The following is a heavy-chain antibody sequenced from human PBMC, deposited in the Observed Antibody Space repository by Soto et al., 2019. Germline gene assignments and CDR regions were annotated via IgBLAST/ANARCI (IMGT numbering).Heavy chain of an antibody. V-gene: IGHV4-61*01. J-gene: IGHJ4*02. CDR1: GDSVSSASYY. D-gene: IGHD2-21*01. CDR3: ARINWYSSSWYYFDY. CDR2: IYYSGST. Sequence: QVQLQESGPGLVKPSETLSLTCAVSGDSVSSASYYWRWIRQPPGKGLEWIGYIYYSGSTIYNPSLKSRVTISLDTSKNQFSLKLTSVTAADTAVYYCARINWYSSSWYYFDYWGQGTLVTVSS.